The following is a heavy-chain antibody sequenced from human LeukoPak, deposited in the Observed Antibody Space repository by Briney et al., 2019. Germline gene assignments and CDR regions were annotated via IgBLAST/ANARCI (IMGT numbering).Heavy chain of an antibody. Sequence: GGSLRLSCAASGFTFSSYWMSWVREAPGKGLEWVADIKQDGSEKYYVDSVKGRVTISRDNAKNSLYLQMNSLRAEETAVYYCARVHLDYDFWSGYLNWFDPWGQGTLVTVSS. J-gene: IGHJ5*02. CDR2: IKQDGSEK. CDR3: ARVHLDYDFWSGYLNWFDP. V-gene: IGHV3-7*03. D-gene: IGHD3-3*01. CDR1: GFTFSSYW.